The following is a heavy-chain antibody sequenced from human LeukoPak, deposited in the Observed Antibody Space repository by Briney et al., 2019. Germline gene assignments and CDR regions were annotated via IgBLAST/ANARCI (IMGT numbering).Heavy chain of an antibody. CDR3: ARGVGATNLDY. J-gene: IGHJ4*02. Sequence: ASVKLSCKASGGTFSSYAISWVRQAPGQGLEWMGGIIPIFGTANYAQKFQGRVTITTDESTSTAYMELSSLRSEDTAVYYCARGVGATNLDYWGQGTLVTVSS. CDR1: GGTFSSYA. V-gene: IGHV1-69*05. CDR2: IIPIFGTA. D-gene: IGHD1-26*01.